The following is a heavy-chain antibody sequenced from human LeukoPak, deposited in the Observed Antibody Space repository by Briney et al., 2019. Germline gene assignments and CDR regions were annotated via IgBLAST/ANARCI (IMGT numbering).Heavy chain of an antibody. V-gene: IGHV3-23*01. CDR3: AKDPSGSYFDY. CDR2: ISGSGGST. Sequence: GGSLRLSCAVSGFTFSSYAMSWVRQAPGKGLEWVSSISGSGGSTYYADSVKGRFTISRDNSENTLYLQMNSLRAEDTAVYYCAKDPSGSYFDYWGQGTLVTVSS. CDR1: GFTFSSYA. D-gene: IGHD1-26*01. J-gene: IGHJ4*02.